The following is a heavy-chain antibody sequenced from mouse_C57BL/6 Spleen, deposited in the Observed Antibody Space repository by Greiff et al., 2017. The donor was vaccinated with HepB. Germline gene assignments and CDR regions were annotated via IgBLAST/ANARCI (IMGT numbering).Heavy chain of an antibody. CDR1: GYTFTSYW. CDR3: ARRDDDANAMDY. V-gene: IGHV1-55*01. D-gene: IGHD2-4*01. J-gene: IGHJ4*01. Sequence: QVQLQQPGAELVKPGASVKMSCKASGYTFTSYWITWVKQRPGQGLEWIGDIYPGSGSTNYNEKFKSKATLTVDKSSSTAYMQLSSLTSEDSAVYYCARRDDDANAMDYWGQGTSVTVSS. CDR2: IYPGSGST.